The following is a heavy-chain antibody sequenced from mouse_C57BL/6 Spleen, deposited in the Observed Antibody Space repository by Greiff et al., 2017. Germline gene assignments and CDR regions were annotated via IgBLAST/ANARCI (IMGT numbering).Heavy chain of an antibody. CDR3: ARQYGSRYQDMGF. Sequence: QVQLQQPGAELVMPGASVKLSCKASGYTFTSYWMHWVKQRPGQGLEWIGEIYPYGSYTNYNQKFKGKSTLTVDKSSRTAYMQLSSLTSEDSAVYYRARQYGSRYQDMGFWGQRTSVTVAS. D-gene: IGHD1-1*01. J-gene: IGHJ4*01. V-gene: IGHV1-69*01. CDR2: IYPYGSYT. CDR1: GYTFTSYW.